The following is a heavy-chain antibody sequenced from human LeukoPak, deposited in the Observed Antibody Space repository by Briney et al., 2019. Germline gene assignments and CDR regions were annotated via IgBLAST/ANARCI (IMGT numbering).Heavy chain of an antibody. V-gene: IGHV4-59*01. CDR3: ARFRSAVAGTYNYYYLDV. J-gene: IGHJ6*03. D-gene: IGHD6-19*01. CDR1: DGSISSYY. CDR2: VSYSGTT. Sequence: SETLSLTCTVSDGSISSYYWSWIRLPPGKGREYIGYVSYSGTTNYNPSLKSRLTISLDTSKNQISLRLSSVTAADTAVYYCARFRSAVAGTYNYYYLDVWGKGTTVTVSS.